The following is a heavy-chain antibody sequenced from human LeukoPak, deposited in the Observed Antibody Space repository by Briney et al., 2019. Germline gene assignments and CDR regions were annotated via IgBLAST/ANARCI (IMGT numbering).Heavy chain of an antibody. J-gene: IGHJ4*02. Sequence: PGGSLRLSCAASGFTFSSYSMNWVRQAPGKGLEWVSYISSSSSAIYYADSVKGRFTISRDNAKNSLYLQMNSLRDEDTAVYYCASLLIAAAGKDYWGQGTLVTVSS. CDR2: ISSSSSAI. D-gene: IGHD6-13*01. CDR3: ASLLIAAAGKDY. CDR1: GFTFSSYS. V-gene: IGHV3-48*02.